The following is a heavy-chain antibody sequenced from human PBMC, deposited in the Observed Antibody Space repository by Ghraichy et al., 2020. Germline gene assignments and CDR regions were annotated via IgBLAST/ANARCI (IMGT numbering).Heavy chain of an antibody. J-gene: IGHJ6*02. CDR2: FDPEDGET. D-gene: IGHD1-7*01. Sequence: ASVKVSCKVAGAPLSTSSMHWVLQSPLLRLEWMGGFDPEDGETIYAQKFQGRVTMTEDTSTDTAYMELSSLRSEDTAVYYCATDRGWNYRVDYYYGMDVWGQVTTVTVSS. V-gene: IGHV1-24*01. CDR1: GAPLSTSS. CDR3: ATDRGWNYRVDYYYGMDV.